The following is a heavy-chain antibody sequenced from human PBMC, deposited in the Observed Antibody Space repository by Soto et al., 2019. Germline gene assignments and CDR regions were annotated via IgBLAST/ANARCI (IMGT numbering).Heavy chain of an antibody. CDR3: ARDCTSTTCYLYYYGMDV. Sequence: ETLSLTCAVSGYSISSGYYWGWIRQPPGKGLEWIGSIYHSGSTYYNPSLKSRVTISVDTSKNQFSLKLSSVTAADTAVYYCARDCTSTTCYLYYYGMDVWGQGTTVTVSS. CDR1: GYSISSGYY. V-gene: IGHV4-38-2*01. J-gene: IGHJ6*02. D-gene: IGHD2-2*01. CDR2: IYHSGST.